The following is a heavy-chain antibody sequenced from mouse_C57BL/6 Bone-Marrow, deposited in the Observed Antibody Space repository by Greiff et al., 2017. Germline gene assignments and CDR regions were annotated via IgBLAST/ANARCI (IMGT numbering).Heavy chain of an antibody. D-gene: IGHD1-1*01. J-gene: IGHJ4*01. Sequence: DVKLVESGGGLVKPGGSLKLSCAASGFTFSDYGMHWVRQAPEKGLEWVAYISSGSSTIYYADTVKGRFTISRDNAKNTLFLQMTSLRSEDTAMYYCARAVVAYYAMDYWGQGTSDTVSS. CDR1: GFTFSDYG. CDR3: ARAVVAYYAMDY. V-gene: IGHV5-17*01. CDR2: ISSGSSTI.